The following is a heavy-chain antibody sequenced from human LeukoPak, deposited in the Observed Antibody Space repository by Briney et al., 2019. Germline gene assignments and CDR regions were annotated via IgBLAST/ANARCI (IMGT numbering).Heavy chain of an antibody. CDR2: IYYSGST. V-gene: IGHV4-59*12. Sequence: PSETLSLTCTVSGGSISSYYWSWVRQPPGKGLEWIGYIYYSGSTNYNPSLKSRVTISVDTSKNQFSLKLSSVTAADTAVYYCARDHYDSSGAVYFDYWGQGTLVTVSS. CDR1: GGSISSYY. CDR3: ARDHYDSSGAVYFDY. D-gene: IGHD3-22*01. J-gene: IGHJ4*02.